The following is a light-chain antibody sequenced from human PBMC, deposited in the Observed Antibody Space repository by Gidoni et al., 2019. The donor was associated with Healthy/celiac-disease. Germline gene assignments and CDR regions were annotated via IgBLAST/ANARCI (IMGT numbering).Light chain of an antibody. V-gene: IGKV4-1*01. CDR1: QRVLYSSNNKNY. Sequence: DIVMTQSPDSLAVSLGEGATINCKSSQRVLYSSNNKNYLAWYQQKPGQPPKLLIYWASTRESGVPDRFSGSGSGTDFTLTISSLQAEDVAVYYCQQYYSTPLFTFGPGTKVDIK. CDR2: WAS. J-gene: IGKJ3*01. CDR3: QQYYSTPLFT.